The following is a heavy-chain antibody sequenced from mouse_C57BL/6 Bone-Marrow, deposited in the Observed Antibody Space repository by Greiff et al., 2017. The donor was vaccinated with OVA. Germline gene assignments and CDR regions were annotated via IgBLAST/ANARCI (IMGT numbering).Heavy chain of an antibody. Sequence: EVQLQQSGPELVKPGASVKLSCKASGYTFTDYYMNWVKQSHGKSLEWIGDINPNNGGTSYNQKFKGKATLTVDKSSSTADMELRSLTSETSAVYYGESAYYGNYWYAYWGRGTLVTVSA. CDR3: ESAYYGNYWYAY. CDR1: GYTFTDYY. V-gene: IGHV1-26*01. D-gene: IGHD2-10*01. J-gene: IGHJ3*01. CDR2: INPNNGGT.